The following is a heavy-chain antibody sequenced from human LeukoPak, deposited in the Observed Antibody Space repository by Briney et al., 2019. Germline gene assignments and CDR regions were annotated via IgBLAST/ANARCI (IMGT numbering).Heavy chain of an antibody. CDR2: IAANGNDK. Sequence: PGGSLRLSCAASGFTFRKYWMAWVRQAPGQGLEWVATIAANGNDKDYEDSVKGRFTISRDNAKNSLYLQMNSLRAEDTAVYYCARGTVGGSYFDYWGQGTLVTVSS. D-gene: IGHD1-26*01. V-gene: IGHV3-7*03. CDR3: ARGTVGGSYFDY. J-gene: IGHJ4*02. CDR1: GFTFRKYW.